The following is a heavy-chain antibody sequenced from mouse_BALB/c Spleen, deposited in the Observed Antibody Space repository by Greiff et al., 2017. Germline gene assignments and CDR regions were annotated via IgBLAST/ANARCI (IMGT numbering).Heavy chain of an antibody. CDR2: INPSTGYT. CDR3: ARWWDVFAY. CDR1: GYTFTSYW. D-gene: IGHD1-1*02. J-gene: IGHJ3*01. V-gene: IGHV1-7*01. Sequence: VQVVESGAELAKPGASVKMSCKASGYTFTSYWMHWVKQRPGQGLEWIGYINPSTGYTEYNQKFKDKATLTADKSSSTAYMQLSSLTSEDSAVYYCARWWDVFAYWGQGTLVTVSA.